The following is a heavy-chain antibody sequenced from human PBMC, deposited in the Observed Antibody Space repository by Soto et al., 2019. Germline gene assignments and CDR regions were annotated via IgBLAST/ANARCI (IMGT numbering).Heavy chain of an antibody. D-gene: IGHD1-1*01. Sequence: GASVKVSCKASGYTFTNYYLHWVRQAPGQGLEWVGMINPSARSASYAQKLRGRLTMDRDTSTTTVYMELSRLTFEDTAVYFCARDNSAASGVLDHWGQGTQVTVSS. CDR3: ARDNSAASGVLDH. V-gene: IGHV1-46*04. CDR2: INPSARSA. J-gene: IGHJ4*02. CDR1: GYTFTNYY.